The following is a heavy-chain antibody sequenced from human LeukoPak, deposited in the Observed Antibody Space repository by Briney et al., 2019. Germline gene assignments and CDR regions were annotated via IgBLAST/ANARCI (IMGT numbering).Heavy chain of an antibody. CDR1: GYTFTSYG. D-gene: IGHD5-18*01. V-gene: IGHV1-18*01. Sequence: ASVKVSCKASGYTFTSYGISWVRQAPGQGSEWMGWISAYNANTNYAPKLQGRVTMTTDTSTSTAYMELRSLRSDDTAVYYCATSYGEYSYGYDYWGQGTLVTVSS. J-gene: IGHJ4*02. CDR2: ISAYNANT. CDR3: ATSYGEYSYGYDY.